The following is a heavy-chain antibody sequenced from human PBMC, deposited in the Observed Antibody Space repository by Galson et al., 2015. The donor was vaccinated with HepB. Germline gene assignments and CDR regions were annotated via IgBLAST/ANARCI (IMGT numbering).Heavy chain of an antibody. V-gene: IGHV3-30*04. CDR2: ISYDVSNK. CDR1: GFTFRNYA. CDR3: ARAAAGRVGWFDA. D-gene: IGHD6-25*01. J-gene: IGHJ5*02. Sequence: SLRLSCAASGFTFRNYAIHWVRQAPGKGLEWVALISYDVSNKYYADSVKGRLTISRDNSKNTVYLQMNSLRTEDTAVYYCARAAAGRVGWFDAWGQGTLVTVSS.